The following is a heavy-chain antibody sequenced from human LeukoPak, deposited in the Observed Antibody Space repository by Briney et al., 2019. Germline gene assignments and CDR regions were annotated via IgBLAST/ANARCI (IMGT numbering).Heavy chain of an antibody. D-gene: IGHD3-3*01. CDR3: ARQLTYYDLWSGDENTGRDVFDI. CDR1: GFTFSSYA. Sequence: VGSLRLSCAASGFTFSSYAMSWVRQAPGKGLEWVSAISGSGGSTYYADSVKGRFTISRDNSKNTLYLQMNSLRAEDTAVYYCARQLTYYDLWSGDENTGRDVFDIWGQGTMVTVSS. J-gene: IGHJ3*02. CDR2: ISGSGGST. V-gene: IGHV3-23*01.